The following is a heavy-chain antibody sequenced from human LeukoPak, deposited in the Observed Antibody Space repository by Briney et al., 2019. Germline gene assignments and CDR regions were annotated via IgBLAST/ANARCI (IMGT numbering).Heavy chain of an antibody. V-gene: IGHV1-8*01. Sequence: ASVKVPCKASGYTFTSYDINWVRQATGQGLEWMGWMNPNSGNTGYAQKFQGRVTMTRNTSISTAYMELSSLRSEDTAVYYCARKPRSYSSSSNWFDPWGQGTLVTVSS. J-gene: IGHJ5*02. CDR3: ARKPRSYSSSSNWFDP. CDR2: MNPNSGNT. CDR1: GYTFTSYD. D-gene: IGHD6-6*01.